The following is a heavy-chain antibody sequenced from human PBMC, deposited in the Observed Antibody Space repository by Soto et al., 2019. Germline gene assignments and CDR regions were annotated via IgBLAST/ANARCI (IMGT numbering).Heavy chain of an antibody. CDR3: GTGGIVVVPPASASIDY. V-gene: IGHV3-15*01. D-gene: IGHD2-2*01. Sequence: GGSLRLSCAASGFTFNNAWVSWVRQAPGRGLEWVARIKTNVEGGTTDYATPVKGRFTISRDDSKNTLYLQMNSLDIEDTALYYCGTGGIVVVPPASASIDYWGQGTLVTVSS. CDR2: IKTNVEGGTT. CDR1: GFTFNNAW. J-gene: IGHJ4*02.